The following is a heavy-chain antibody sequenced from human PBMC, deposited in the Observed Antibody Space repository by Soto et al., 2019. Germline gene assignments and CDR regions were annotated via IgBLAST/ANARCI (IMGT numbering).Heavy chain of an antibody. V-gene: IGHV1-2*04. CDR3: ARGSGMGATPLDY. Sequence: QVQLVQSGAEVKKPGASVKVSCKASGYTFTGYYMHWVRQAPGQGLEWMGWINPNSGGTNYAQKFQGWVTVTSYTSLSAAYMELSRLRSDDTAVYYCARGSGMGATPLDYWGQGTLVTVSS. D-gene: IGHD1-26*01. CDR2: INPNSGGT. CDR1: GYTFTGYY. J-gene: IGHJ4*02.